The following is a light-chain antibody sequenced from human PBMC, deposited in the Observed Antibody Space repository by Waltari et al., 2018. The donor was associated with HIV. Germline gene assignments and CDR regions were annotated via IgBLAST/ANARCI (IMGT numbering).Light chain of an antibody. CDR2: RDT. CDR3: QVWDSSTVV. CDR1: NIENRN. V-gene: IGLV3-9*01. J-gene: IGLJ2*01. Sequence: SYELTQPLSVSVALGQTARITCGGYNIENRNVYWYQQQPGQAPLLVIYRDTNRPSGIPERFSGSNSGNTATLTISRAQAGGEADYYCQVWDSSTVVFGGGTQLTVL.